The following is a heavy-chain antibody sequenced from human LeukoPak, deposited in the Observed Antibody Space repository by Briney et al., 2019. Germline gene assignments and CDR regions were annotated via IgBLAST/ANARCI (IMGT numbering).Heavy chain of an antibody. J-gene: IGHJ4*02. CDR2: IKSKTDGGTT. Sequence: GGSLRLSCAASGFTFSNAWFYWVRQAPGKGLEWIGRIKSKTDGGTTFYAAPVKGRFTISRDDSRNTLYLQMNSLKTEDTAVYYCARDADWLLDYWGQGTLVTVSS. V-gene: IGHV3-15*01. CDR3: ARDADWLLDY. CDR1: GFTFSNAW. D-gene: IGHD3/OR15-3a*01.